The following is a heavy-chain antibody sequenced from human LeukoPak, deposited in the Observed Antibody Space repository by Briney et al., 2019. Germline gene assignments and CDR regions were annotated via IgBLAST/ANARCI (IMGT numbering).Heavy chain of an antibody. CDR2: ISGSVGST. Sequence: GGSLRLSCAASGLTFSNYAMNWVRQAPGKGLEWVSGISGSVGSTYYADSVKGRFTISRANSKNTLYLQMNSLRAEDTAVYYCAKRLFDSWGQGTLVTVSS. V-gene: IGHV3-23*01. J-gene: IGHJ4*02. CDR3: AKRLFDS. CDR1: GLTFSNYA.